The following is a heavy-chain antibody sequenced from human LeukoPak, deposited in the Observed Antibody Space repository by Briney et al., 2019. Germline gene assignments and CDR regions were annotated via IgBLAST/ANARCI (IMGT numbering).Heavy chain of an antibody. CDR1: GGSISSYY. CDR3: ARGRKQWLVDC. V-gene: IGHV4-59*01. J-gene: IGHJ4*02. Sequence: PSETLSLTCTVSGGSISSYYWSWIRQPPGKGLEWIGYIYYSGSTNYNPSLKSRVTISVDTSKNQFSLKLSSVTAADTAVYYCARGRKQWLVDCWDQGTLVTVSS. D-gene: IGHD6-19*01. CDR2: IYYSGST.